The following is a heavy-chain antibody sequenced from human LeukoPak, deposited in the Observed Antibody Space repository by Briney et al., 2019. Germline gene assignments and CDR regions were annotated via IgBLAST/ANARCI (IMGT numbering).Heavy chain of an antibody. Sequence: SETLSLTCAVYCGSFSGYYWSWIRQPPGKGLEWIGEINHSGSTNYNPSLKSRVTISVDTSKNQFSLKLSSVTAADTAVYYCARRSSGYPYYYYYYMDVWGKGTTVTVSS. D-gene: IGHD3-22*01. CDR1: CGSFSGYY. J-gene: IGHJ6*03. CDR3: ARRSSGYPYYYYYYMDV. CDR2: INHSGST. V-gene: IGHV4-34*01.